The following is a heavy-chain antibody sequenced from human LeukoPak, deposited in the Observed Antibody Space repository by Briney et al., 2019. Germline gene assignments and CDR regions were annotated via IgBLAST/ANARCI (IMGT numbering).Heavy chain of an antibody. CDR1: EFTFSNYA. CDR2: ISYDGSNK. V-gene: IGHV3-30*04. CDR3: ARVSSDYDFWSGYYTEWFDP. J-gene: IGHJ5*02. D-gene: IGHD3-3*01. Sequence: GGSLRLSCAASEFTFSNYALHWVRQAPGKGLQWVAVISYDGSNKYYADSVKGRFTISRDNSKNTLYLQMNSLRAEDTAVYYCARVSSDYDFWSGYYTEWFDPWGQGTLVTVSS.